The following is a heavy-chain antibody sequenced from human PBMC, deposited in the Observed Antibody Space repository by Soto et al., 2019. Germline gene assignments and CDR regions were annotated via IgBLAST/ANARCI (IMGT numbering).Heavy chain of an antibody. CDR2: IIPIFGTA. CDR3: ARDLAEGYSYDLYYYYYGMDV. J-gene: IGHJ6*01. CDR1: GGPLSSYA. V-gene: IGHV1-69*13. Sequence: SVKLYCKASGGPLSSYAMSLGRQAPGQGVEWTGGIIPIFGTANYAQKFQGRVAITADESTSTAYMELSSLRSEDTAVYYCARDLAEGYSYDLYYYYYGMDVWGQGTTVTVSS. D-gene: IGHD5-18*01.